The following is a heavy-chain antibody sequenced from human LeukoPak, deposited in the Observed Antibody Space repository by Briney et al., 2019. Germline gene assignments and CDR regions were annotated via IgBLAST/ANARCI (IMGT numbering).Heavy chain of an antibody. Sequence: GGSLRLSCAASGFTFSSYAMHWVRQAPGKGLEWVAVISYDGSNKYYADSVKGRFTISRDNSKNTLYLQMNSLRAEDTAVYYCARDRGDTMIVVVSDYFDYWGQGTLVTVSS. V-gene: IGHV3-30-3*01. CDR2: ISYDGSNK. J-gene: IGHJ4*02. CDR1: GFTFSSYA. D-gene: IGHD3-22*01. CDR3: ARDRGDTMIVVVSDYFDY.